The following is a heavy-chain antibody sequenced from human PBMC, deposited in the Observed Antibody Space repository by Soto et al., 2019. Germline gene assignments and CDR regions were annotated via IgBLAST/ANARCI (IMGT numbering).Heavy chain of an antibody. V-gene: IGHV4-4*02. CDR2: IYHSGST. CDR1: GGSINSRYW. Sequence: SETLSLTCAVSGGSINSRYWWSWVRQSPGKGLEWIGEIYHSGSTNYNPSLKSRVTISVDQSKNQFSLYLSSVTAADTAVYYCARDQIGSGNYYTRYFDYWGQGTLVTVS. CDR3: ARDQIGSGNYYTRYFDY. J-gene: IGHJ4*02. D-gene: IGHD3-10*01.